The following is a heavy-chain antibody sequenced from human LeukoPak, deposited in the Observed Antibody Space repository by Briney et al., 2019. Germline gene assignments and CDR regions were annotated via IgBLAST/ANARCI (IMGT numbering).Heavy chain of an antibody. D-gene: IGHD6-19*01. Sequence: SETLSLTCTVSGGSISSYYWSWIRQPPGKGLEWIGDIYYSGSTNYNPSLKSRVTISVDTSKNQFSLKLSSVTAADTAVYYCAREHLKSYSSGWYGANYYHMDVWGKGTTVTVSS. J-gene: IGHJ6*03. CDR2: IYYSGST. CDR1: GGSISSYY. V-gene: IGHV4-59*01. CDR3: AREHLKSYSSGWYGANYYHMDV.